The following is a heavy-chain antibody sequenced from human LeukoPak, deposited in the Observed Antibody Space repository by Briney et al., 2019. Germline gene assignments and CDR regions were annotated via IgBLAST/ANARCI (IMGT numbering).Heavy chain of an antibody. CDR1: GGSISSSSYY. D-gene: IGHD2-2*01. CDR3: ARLLVVEGFDF. J-gene: IGHJ4*02. CDR2: VYYSGST. Sequence: SETLSLTCTVSGGSISSSSYYWGWIRQPPGKGLEWIGSVYYSGSTYYNPSLKSRVTISIDTSKNQFSLKVSSVTATDTAVYYWARLLVVEGFDFWGQGTLVTVSS. V-gene: IGHV4-39*01.